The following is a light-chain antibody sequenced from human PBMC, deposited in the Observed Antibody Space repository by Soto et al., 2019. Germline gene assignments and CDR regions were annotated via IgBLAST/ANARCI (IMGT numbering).Light chain of an antibody. V-gene: IGLV3-9*01. Sequence: SYELTQPLSVSVALGQTARITCGGYNIGRKNVHWYQQQPGQAPVLVISRDSNRPSGIPERFSGSNSGNTTTLTISRAQPGDEADYYCQVWDTSTAVFGGGTQLTVL. CDR3: QVWDTSTAV. CDR1: NIGRKN. J-gene: IGLJ7*01. CDR2: RDS.